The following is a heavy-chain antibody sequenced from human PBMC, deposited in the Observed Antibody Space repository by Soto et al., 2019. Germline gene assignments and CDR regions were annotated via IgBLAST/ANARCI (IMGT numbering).Heavy chain of an antibody. J-gene: IGHJ4*02. V-gene: IGHV3-74*03. CDR1: GFTFSNKW. CDR2: IKSDGSST. D-gene: IGHD4-17*01. Sequence: GGSLRLSCAASGFTFSNKWIHWVRQAPGKGLVWVSGIKSDGSSTTYADSVKGRFTISRDNAKNTLYLQMNSLRAEDTAVYYCASAAPFNYGGNSGFDFWGQGTLVTVSS. CDR3: ASAAPFNYGGNSGFDF.